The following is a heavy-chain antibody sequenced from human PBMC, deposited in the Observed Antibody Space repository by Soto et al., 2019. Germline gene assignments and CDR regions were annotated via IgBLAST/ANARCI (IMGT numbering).Heavy chain of an antibody. CDR2: ISSSSSTI. CDR1: GFTFSSYS. V-gene: IGHV3-48*01. J-gene: IGHJ4*02. Sequence: GGSLRLSCAASGFTFSSYSMNWVRQAPGKGLEWVSYISSSSSTIYYADSVKGRFTISRDNAKNSLYLQMNSLRAEDTAVYYCARDFSAGLYDFWSGRSYYFDYWGQGTLVTVSS. D-gene: IGHD3-3*01. CDR3: ARDFSAGLYDFWSGRSYYFDY.